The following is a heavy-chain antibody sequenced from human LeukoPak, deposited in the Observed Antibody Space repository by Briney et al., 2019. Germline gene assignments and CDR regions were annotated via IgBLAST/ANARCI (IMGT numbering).Heavy chain of an antibody. V-gene: IGHV3-53*01. D-gene: IGHD2-21*02. Sequence: PGGSLRLSCAASGFTFSTYPMSWVRHAPGNGLEWVSVIYSGGSTYYADSVKGRFTISRDNSKNTLYLQMNSLRAEDTAVYYCARMLAYCGGDCFRPTYYFDYWGQGTLVTVSS. J-gene: IGHJ4*02. CDR3: ARMLAYCGGDCFRPTYYFDY. CDR1: GFTFSTYP. CDR2: IYSGGST.